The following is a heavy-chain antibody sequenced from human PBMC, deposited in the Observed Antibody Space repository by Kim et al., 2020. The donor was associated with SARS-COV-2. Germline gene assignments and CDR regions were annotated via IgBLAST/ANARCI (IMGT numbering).Heavy chain of an antibody. D-gene: IGHD2-15*01. CDR3: ARDLQAVVRFATPGPGDWWFDP. CDR2: IIPMFGTT. Sequence: SVKVSCKASGGALNRYAISWVRQAPGQGLEWMGRIIPMFGTTNYAQKFQGRITMTADESTGTAYMELNSLRSEDTAIYYCARDLQAVVRFATPGPGDWWFDPWGQGTLVTVSS. CDR1: GGALNRYA. J-gene: IGHJ5*02. V-gene: IGHV1-69*13.